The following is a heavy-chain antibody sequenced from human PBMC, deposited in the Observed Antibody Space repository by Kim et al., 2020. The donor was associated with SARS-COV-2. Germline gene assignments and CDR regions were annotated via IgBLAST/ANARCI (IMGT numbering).Heavy chain of an antibody. D-gene: IGHD2-15*01. CDR3: ARERGYCSGGSCYAPGMDV. J-gene: IGHJ6*02. Sequence: KSRDTISVDTSKNQYSLKLSSVTAADTAVYYCARERGYCSGGSCYAPGMDVWGQGTTVTVSS. V-gene: IGHV4-59*01.